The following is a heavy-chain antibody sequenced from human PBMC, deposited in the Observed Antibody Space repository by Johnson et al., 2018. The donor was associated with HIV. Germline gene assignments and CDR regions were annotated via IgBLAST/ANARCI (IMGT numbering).Heavy chain of an antibody. D-gene: IGHD3-3*01. Sequence: QLVESGGVVVQPGGSLRLSCAASGFTFDDYAMHWVSQAPGKGLEWVSLISWDGGSTYYADSVKGRFTISRDNSKNSLYLQMNSLRAEDTALYYCAKGDNILEWFAFDIWGQGTMVTVSS. J-gene: IGHJ3*02. CDR2: ISWDGGST. CDR3: AKGDNILEWFAFDI. V-gene: IGHV3-43D*03. CDR1: GFTFDDYA.